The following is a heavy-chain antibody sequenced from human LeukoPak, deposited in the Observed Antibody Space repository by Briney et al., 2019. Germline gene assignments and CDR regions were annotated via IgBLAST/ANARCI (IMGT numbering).Heavy chain of an antibody. V-gene: IGHV1-2*02. CDR3: ARSHDYYDSSGYSDY. J-gene: IGHJ4*02. D-gene: IGHD3-22*01. CDR1: GYTFTGYY. Sequence: ASVTVSCKASGYTFTGYYMHWVRQAPGQGLEWMGWINPNSGGTNYAQKFQGRVTMTRDTSIRTAYMELSRLRSDDTAVYYCARSHDYYDSSGYSDYWGQGTLVTVSS. CDR2: INPNSGGT.